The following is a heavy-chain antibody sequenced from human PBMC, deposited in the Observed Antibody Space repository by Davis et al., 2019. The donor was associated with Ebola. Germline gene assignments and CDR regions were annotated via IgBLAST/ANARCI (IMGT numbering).Heavy chain of an antibody. V-gene: IGHV5-51*01. D-gene: IGHD3-22*01. J-gene: IGHJ4*02. CDR1: GYSFTSYW. CDR3: ARAPYYYDVSGYYADY. Sequence: GESLKISCKGSGYSFTSYWIAWVRQMLAKGLVWMGIIYPGDSDTRYSPSFLGQVIISADKSISTAYLQWSSLKASDTAMYYCARAPYYYDVSGYYADYWGQGTLVTVSS. CDR2: IYPGDSDT.